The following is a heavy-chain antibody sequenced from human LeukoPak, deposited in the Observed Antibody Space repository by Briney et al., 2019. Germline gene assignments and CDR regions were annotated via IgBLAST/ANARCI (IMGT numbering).Heavy chain of an antibody. V-gene: IGHV3-21*04. D-gene: IGHD3-3*01. CDR1: GFTFSSYS. Sequence: PGGSLRLSCAASGFTFSSYSMNWVRQAPGKGLEWVSSISSSSSYIYYADSVKGRFTISRDDAKNSLYLQMNSLRAEDTAVYYCAKLRFLEWFADYWGQGTLVTVSS. CDR2: ISSSSSYI. J-gene: IGHJ4*02. CDR3: AKLRFLEWFADY.